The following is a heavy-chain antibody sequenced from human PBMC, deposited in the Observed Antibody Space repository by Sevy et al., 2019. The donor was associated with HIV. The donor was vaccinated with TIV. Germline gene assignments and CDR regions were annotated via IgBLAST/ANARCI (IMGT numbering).Heavy chain of an antibody. D-gene: IGHD3-10*01. CDR2: ISYDGSNK. CDR1: GFTFSTYG. CDR3: AKDKGVWFGESLDY. V-gene: IGHV3-30*18. J-gene: IGHJ4*02. Sequence: GGSLRLSCAASGFTFSTYGMHWVRQAPGKGLAWVAVISYDGSNKYYADSVKGRFTISRDNSKNTLYLQMNSLRAEDTAVYYCAKDKGVWFGESLDYWGQGTLVTVSS.